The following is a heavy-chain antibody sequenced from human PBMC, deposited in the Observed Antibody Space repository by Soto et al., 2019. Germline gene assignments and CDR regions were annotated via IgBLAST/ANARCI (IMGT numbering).Heavy chain of an antibody. CDR1: GGSFSGYY. CDR2: VNHSGST. Sequence: SETLSLTCAVYGGSFSGYYWSWIRQPPGKGLEWIGEVNHSGSTNYNPSLKSRVTISVDTSKNQFSLKLSSVTAADTAVYYCARGPRIRIAVARVGNWFGPWGQGTLVTVSS. CDR3: ARGPRIRIAVARVGNWFGP. D-gene: IGHD6-19*01. J-gene: IGHJ5*02. V-gene: IGHV4-34*01.